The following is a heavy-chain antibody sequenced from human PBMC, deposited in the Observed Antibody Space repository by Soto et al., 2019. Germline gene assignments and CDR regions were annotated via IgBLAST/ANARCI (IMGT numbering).Heavy chain of an antibody. D-gene: IGHD3-22*01. CDR3: ATAVGWYDSSGLDY. CDR1: GYTLTELS. V-gene: IGHV1-24*01. J-gene: IGHJ4*02. CDR2: FDPEDGET. Sequence: ASVKVSCKVSGYTLTELSMHWVRQAPGKGLEWMGGFDPEDGETIYAQKFQGRVTMTEDTSTDTAYMELSSLRSEDTAVYYCATAVGWYDSSGLDYWGQGTLVTVSS.